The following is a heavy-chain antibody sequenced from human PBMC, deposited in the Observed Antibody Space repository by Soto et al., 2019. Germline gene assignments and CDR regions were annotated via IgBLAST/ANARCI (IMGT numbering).Heavy chain of an antibody. D-gene: IGHD2-8*01. J-gene: IGHJ5*02. V-gene: IGHV4-38-2*02. CDR3: ARDTNSLDL. Sequence: TSETLSLTCVVSSYSISSGFFWAWIRQPPGKGLEWVGSIYHTGDTHYNPSLRSQVSMSVDTSKNQFSLRLTSLTAADTAVYFCARDTNSLDLWGRGILVTVSS. CDR2: IYHTGDT. CDR1: SYSISSGFF.